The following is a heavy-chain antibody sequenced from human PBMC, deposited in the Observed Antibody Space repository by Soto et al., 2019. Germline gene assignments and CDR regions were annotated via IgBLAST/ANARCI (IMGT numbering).Heavy chain of an antibody. CDR3: VRDRQYYQFWSGCQNEGPCAMDV. Sequence: QVQLQQWGAGLLKPSETLSLTCAAYGGSFSGYYWTWIRQAPEKGLEWIGEINHCGGTNYNSSLKSRVTISVDTSKNQFSLILYSVTAADTAVYYCVRDRQYYQFWSGCQNEGPCAMDVWGQGTTVTVSS. CDR1: GGSFSGYY. J-gene: IGHJ6*02. CDR2: INHCGGT. V-gene: IGHV4-34*02. D-gene: IGHD3-3*02.